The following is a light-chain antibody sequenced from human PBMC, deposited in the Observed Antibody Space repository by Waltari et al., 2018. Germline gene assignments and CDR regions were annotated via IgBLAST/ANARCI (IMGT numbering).Light chain of an antibody. V-gene: IGKV4-1*01. CDR3: QQYYSIPQT. CDR2: WAS. CDR1: QSVLYSSNNKNY. Sequence: IVMTQSPDSLAVSLGERATIPCKSSQSVLYSSNNKNYLAWYQQKTGQPPKLLIFWASTRESGVPDRFSGSGSGTDFTLTISSLQAEDVALYYCQQYYSIPQTFGQGTKLEI. J-gene: IGKJ2*01.